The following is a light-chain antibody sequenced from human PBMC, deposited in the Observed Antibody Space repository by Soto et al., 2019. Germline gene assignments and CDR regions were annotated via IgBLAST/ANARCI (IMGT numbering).Light chain of an antibody. CDR2: SNN. Sequence: QSVLTQPPSASGTPGQRVTISCSGSSSNIGSNTVNWYQQLPGTAPKLLIYSNNQRPSGGPDRFSGSKSGTSASLAISGLQSEDEADYYCAAWDDSLNGLFGGGTKLPAL. J-gene: IGLJ3*02. CDR1: SSNIGSNT. V-gene: IGLV1-44*01. CDR3: AAWDDSLNGL.